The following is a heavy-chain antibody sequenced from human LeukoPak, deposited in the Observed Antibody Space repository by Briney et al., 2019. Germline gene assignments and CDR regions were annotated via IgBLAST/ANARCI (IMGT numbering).Heavy chain of an antibody. CDR1: GGSINSYY. Sequence: PSETLSLTCTVSGGSINSYYWSWIRLSPGTGLEWIGYIYYSGSANYKPSLKSRVTMSVDRSKNQFSPKLSSVTAADTAIYYCAGASGYYFDYWGQGTLVTVSS. CDR3: AGASGYYFDY. J-gene: IGHJ4*02. D-gene: IGHD3-3*01. V-gene: IGHV4-59*03. CDR2: IYYSGSA.